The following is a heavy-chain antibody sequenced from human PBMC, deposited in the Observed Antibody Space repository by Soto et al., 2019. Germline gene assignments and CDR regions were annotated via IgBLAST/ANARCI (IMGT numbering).Heavy chain of an antibody. CDR1: GGSISSYY. Sequence: PSETLSLTCTVSGGSISSYYWSWIRQPPGKGLEWIGYIYYSGSTNYNPSLKSRVTISVDTSKNQFSLKLSSVTAADTAVYYCARVAQGVTVDDWGQGTLVTVSS. CDR3: ARVAQGVTVDD. V-gene: IGHV4-59*01. CDR2: IYYSGST. J-gene: IGHJ4*02. D-gene: IGHD2-21*02.